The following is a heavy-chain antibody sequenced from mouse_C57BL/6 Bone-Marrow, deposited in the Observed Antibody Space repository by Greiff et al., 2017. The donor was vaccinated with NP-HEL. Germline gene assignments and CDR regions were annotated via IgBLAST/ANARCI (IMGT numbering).Heavy chain of an antibody. CDR1: GYTFTSYW. D-gene: IGHD2-4*01. V-gene: IGHV1-69*01. J-gene: IGHJ3*01. Sequence: QVQLQQPGAELVMPGASVKLSCKASGYTFTSYWMHWVKQRPGQGLEWIGEIDPSDSYTNYNQKFKGKSTLTVDKSSSTAYMQLSSLTSADSAVYYCANLYYDYGGAFADWGQGTLVTVSA. CDR2: IDPSDSYT. CDR3: ANLYYDYGGAFAD.